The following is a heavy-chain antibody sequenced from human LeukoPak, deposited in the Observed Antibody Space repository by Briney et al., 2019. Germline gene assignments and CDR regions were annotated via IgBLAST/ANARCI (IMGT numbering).Heavy chain of an antibody. J-gene: IGHJ4*02. V-gene: IGHV4-61*02. D-gene: IGHD3-22*01. CDR3: ARLYYDSSGYESPDY. Sequence: SQTLSLTCTVSGGSISSGSYYWSWIQQPAGKGLEWIGRIYTSGSTNYNPSLKSRVTISVDTSKNQFSLKLSSVTAADTAVYYCARLYYDSSGYESPDYWGQGTLVTVSS. CDR1: GGSISSGSYY. CDR2: IYTSGST.